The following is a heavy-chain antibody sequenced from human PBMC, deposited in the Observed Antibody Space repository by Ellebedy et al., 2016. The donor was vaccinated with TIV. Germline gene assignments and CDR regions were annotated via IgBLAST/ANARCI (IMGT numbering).Heavy chain of an antibody. CDR3: ARDMSYGDYDY. V-gene: IGHV3-53*01. D-gene: IGHD4-17*01. Sequence: PGGSLRLSCAASGFTVSSNYMSWVRQAPGKGLEWVSVIYSGGSTYYADSVKGRFTISRDNSKNKLYLQMNSLRAEDTAVYYCARDMSYGDYDYWGQGTLVTVSS. J-gene: IGHJ4*02. CDR1: GFTVSSNY. CDR2: IYSGGST.